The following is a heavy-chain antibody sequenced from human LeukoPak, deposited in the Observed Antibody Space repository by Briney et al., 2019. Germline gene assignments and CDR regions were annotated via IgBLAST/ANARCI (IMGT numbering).Heavy chain of an antibody. V-gene: IGHV4-59*01. CDR3: ARASTGDY. Sequence: SETLSLTCTVSGGSISSYYWSWIRQPPGKGLEWIGYIYYSGSTNYNPSLKSRVTISVDTSKNQFSLKLSSVTAADTAVYYCARASTGDYWGQGTLVTVSS. CDR1: GGSISSYY. J-gene: IGHJ4*02. CDR2: IYYSGST. D-gene: IGHD4-17*01.